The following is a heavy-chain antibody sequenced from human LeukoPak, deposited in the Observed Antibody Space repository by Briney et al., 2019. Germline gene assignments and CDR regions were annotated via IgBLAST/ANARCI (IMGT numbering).Heavy chain of an antibody. J-gene: IGHJ6*03. CDR3: SRDFGEPTGYYMDV. Sequence: ASVKVSCKASGYTFTGYYMHWLRQAPGQGLEWMGWINPNSGDTNYAQKFQGRVTMTRDTSISTAYMELSSLRSDDTAVYYCSRDFGEPTGYYMDVWGKGTTVTVSS. CDR2: INPNSGDT. CDR1: GYTFTGYY. D-gene: IGHD3-3*01. V-gene: IGHV1-2*02.